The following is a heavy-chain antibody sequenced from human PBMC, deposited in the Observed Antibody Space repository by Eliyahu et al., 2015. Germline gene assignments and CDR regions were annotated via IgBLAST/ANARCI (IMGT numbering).Heavy chain of an antibody. V-gene: IGHV3-33*01. CDR3: ARDDDTSGHYGSFHY. CDR2: VWAGTGNT. CDR1: GFXFSXYG. D-gene: IGHD3-22*01. Sequence: QVQLVESGGGVVQPGRSLXLXCAASGFXFSXYGXHXVRQAPGKGLGXVAVVWAGTGNTYYADSVKGRFTISRDNSKDSLYLQMNSLRAEDTAVYYCARDDDTSGHYGSFHYWGQGTLVTVSS. J-gene: IGHJ4*02.